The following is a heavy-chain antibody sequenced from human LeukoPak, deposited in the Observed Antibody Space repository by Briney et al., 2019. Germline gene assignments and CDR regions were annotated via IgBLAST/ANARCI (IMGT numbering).Heavy chain of an antibody. V-gene: IGHV3-43*02. CDR3: ARDRTIFGVFDY. J-gene: IGHJ4*02. Sequence: GGSLRLSCAASGFTFDDYAMHWVRQAPGKGLEWVSVITGDGGNTYYADSVKGRFTISRDNAKNSLYLQMNSLRAEDTAVYYCARDRTIFGVFDYWGQGTLVTVSS. CDR2: ITGDGGNT. CDR1: GFTFDDYA. D-gene: IGHD3-3*01.